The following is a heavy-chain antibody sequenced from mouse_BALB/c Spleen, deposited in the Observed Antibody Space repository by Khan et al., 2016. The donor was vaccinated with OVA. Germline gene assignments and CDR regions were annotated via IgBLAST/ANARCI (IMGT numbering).Heavy chain of an antibody. D-gene: IGHD4-1*01. V-gene: IGHV1S136*01. J-gene: IGHJ3*01. Sequence: VRLQQSGPELVEPGASVKMSCKASGYTFTNYVIHWVKQKPGQGLEWIGYINPDNACTRYNAKFKGKATLTSDISSTSAYMELSSLTTEDSAVYYCAREASSWDFSLPYWGQGTLVTVSA. CDR3: AREASSWDFSLPY. CDR1: GYTFTNYV. CDR2: INPDNACT.